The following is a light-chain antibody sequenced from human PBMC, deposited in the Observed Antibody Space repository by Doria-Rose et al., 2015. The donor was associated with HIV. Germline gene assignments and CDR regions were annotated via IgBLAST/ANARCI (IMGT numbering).Light chain of an antibody. Sequence: SGSPGQSITISCKGTSSDLSGYNSVSWYQQYPGKAPKVIIHDVIRRPSGVSYRFSASKSGNTASLTISGLQPEDEAYYYCNSYTASGHVVFGGGTKLTVL. CDR1: SSDLSGYNS. V-gene: IGLV2-14*03. CDR2: DVI. J-gene: IGLJ2*01. CDR3: NSYTASGHVV.